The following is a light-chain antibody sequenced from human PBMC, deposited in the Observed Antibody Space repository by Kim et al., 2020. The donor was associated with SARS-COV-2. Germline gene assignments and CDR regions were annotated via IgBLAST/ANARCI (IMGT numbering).Light chain of an antibody. V-gene: IGKV3-20*01. CDR2: GAS. CDR1: QSVTNKY. CDR3: QQYASSPIT. Sequence: SPGERGTLSCRASQSVTNKYLAWYQPRLGQAPRLLIYGASSRATGIPDRFSGSGSGTDFTLTISRVEPEDFAVYYCQQYASSPITFGQGTRLEIK. J-gene: IGKJ5*01.